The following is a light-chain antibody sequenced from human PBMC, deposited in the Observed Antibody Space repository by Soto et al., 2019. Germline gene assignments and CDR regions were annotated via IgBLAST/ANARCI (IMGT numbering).Light chain of an antibody. CDR3: QQSYSTPPT. Sequence: DIQMTQSPSSLSASVGDRVTITCRASQSIRSYLNWYQQKPGKAPKLLISAAANLQSGVPSRFSGSGSGTDFTLTISSLQPEDFATYYCQQSYSTPPTFGQGTKVEIK. CDR2: AAA. V-gene: IGKV1-39*01. J-gene: IGKJ1*01. CDR1: QSIRSY.